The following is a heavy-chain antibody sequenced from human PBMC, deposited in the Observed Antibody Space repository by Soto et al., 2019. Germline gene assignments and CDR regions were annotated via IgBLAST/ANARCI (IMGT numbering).Heavy chain of an antibody. CDR1: GGSFSGYY. Sequence: SETLSLTCAVYGGSFSGYYWSWIRQPPGKGLEWIGEINHSGSTNYNPSSKSRVTISVDTSKNQFSLKLSSVTAADTAVYYCARDGGQQQLGPFDYWGQGTLVTVSS. J-gene: IGHJ4*02. V-gene: IGHV4-34*01. CDR2: INHSGST. CDR3: ARDGGQQQLGPFDY. D-gene: IGHD6-13*01.